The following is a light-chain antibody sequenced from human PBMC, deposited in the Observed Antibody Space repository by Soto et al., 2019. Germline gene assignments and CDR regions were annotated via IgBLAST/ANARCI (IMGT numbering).Light chain of an antibody. CDR1: QDIRTW. J-gene: IGKJ3*01. Sequence: DIQMTQSPSYVSASVGDRVTITCRAIQDIRTWLAWYQQKPGKAPKLLISAASSLQGGVPARCTGSGSGTHFTLTIPSLQREDFADFDCQQTISYPTYYTFGHGTTVDIK. CDR2: AAS. V-gene: IGKV1-12*01. CDR3: QQTISYPTYYT.